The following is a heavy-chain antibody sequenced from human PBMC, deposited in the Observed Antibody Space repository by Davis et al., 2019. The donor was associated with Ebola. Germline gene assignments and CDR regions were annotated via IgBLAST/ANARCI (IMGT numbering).Heavy chain of an antibody. V-gene: IGHV3-23*01. J-gene: IGHJ6*04. D-gene: IGHD3/OR15-3a*01. CDR2: LSTGADT. CDR3: SRGGNLGWGYYYGMDV. CDR1: GFIFSTYV. Sequence: GESLKISCSASGFIFSTYVMSWVRQAPGQGLEWVSTLSTGADTYYADSVKGRFTISRDNSKNTVYLQMNSQGAEDTAVYYCSRGGNLGWGYYYGMDVWGKGTTVTVSS.